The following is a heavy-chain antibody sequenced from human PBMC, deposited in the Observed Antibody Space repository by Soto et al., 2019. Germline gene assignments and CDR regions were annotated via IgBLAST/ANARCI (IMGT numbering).Heavy chain of an antibody. Sequence: VGSLRLSRAASGVTFSSYAISWARKAQGKGLEWVSAISGSGGSTYYADSVKGRFTISRDNSKNTLYLQMNSLRAEDTAVYYCAKDNIAAAGTALDYWGQGTLVTVSS. D-gene: IGHD6-13*01. J-gene: IGHJ4*02. CDR1: GVTFSSYA. CDR2: ISGSGGST. V-gene: IGHV3-23*01. CDR3: AKDNIAAAGTALDY.